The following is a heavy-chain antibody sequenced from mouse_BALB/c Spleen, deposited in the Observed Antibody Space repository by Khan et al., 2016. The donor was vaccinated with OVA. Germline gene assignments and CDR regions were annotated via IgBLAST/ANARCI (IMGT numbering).Heavy chain of an antibody. D-gene: IGHD2-10*01. CDR2: ISSTGTYT. V-gene: IGHV5-9*02. Sequence: EVELVESGGGLVKPGGSLKLSCAASGFAFNSYDMSWVRQTPEKRLEWVATISSTGTYTYYPDSVTGRFTISRDTARNTLCLQMSSLRSEDTALYYCTRPSYYGNPWFTYWGQGTLVTVSA. J-gene: IGHJ3*01. CDR3: TRPSYYGNPWFTY. CDR1: GFAFNSYD.